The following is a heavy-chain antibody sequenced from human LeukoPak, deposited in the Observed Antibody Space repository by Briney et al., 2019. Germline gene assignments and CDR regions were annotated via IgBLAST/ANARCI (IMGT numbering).Heavy chain of an antibody. Sequence: ASVKVSCKASGYTFTGYYMHWVRQAPGQGLEWMGWINPNSGGTNYAQKFQGRVTMTRDTSISTAYMELSRLRSDDTAVYYCARAHSYGTNWFDPWGQGTLVTVSS. V-gene: IGHV1-2*02. CDR2: INPNSGGT. CDR3: ARAHSYGTNWFDP. J-gene: IGHJ5*02. D-gene: IGHD5-18*01. CDR1: GYTFTGYY.